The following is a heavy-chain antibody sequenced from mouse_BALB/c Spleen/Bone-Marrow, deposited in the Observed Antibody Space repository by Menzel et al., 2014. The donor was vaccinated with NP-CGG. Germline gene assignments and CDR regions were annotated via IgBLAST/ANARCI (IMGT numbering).Heavy chain of an antibody. CDR1: GFTFSSYA. CDR3: ARHGITRLLDY. Sequence: EVQLVESGGGLVKPGGSLKLSCAASGFTFSSYAMSWVRQTPEKRLEWVATISSGGSYTYYPDSVKGRFTISRDNAKNTLYLQMSSLRSEDTAMYYCARHGITRLLDYRGQGTTLTVSS. CDR2: ISSGGSYT. J-gene: IGHJ2*01. V-gene: IGHV5-9-3*01. D-gene: IGHD2-4*01.